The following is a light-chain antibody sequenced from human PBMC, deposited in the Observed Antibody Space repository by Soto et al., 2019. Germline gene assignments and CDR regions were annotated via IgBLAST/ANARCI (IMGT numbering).Light chain of an antibody. V-gene: IGLV7-46*01. CDR3: LLSYNGPYV. CDR2: DTT. J-gene: IGLJ1*01. Sequence: QAVVTHEPSLPVAPGWTVTLTCGSSTGDVTNGHYPYWFQQKPGQAPRTLIYDTTNRPSWTPARFSGSLLGGKAALTLSGAQPEDEAEYYCLLSYNGPYVFGTGTKVTV. CDR1: TGDVTNGHY.